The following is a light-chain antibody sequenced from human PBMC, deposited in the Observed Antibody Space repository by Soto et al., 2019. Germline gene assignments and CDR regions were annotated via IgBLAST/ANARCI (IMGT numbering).Light chain of an antibody. V-gene: IGKV1-39*01. CDR2: GGS. J-gene: IGKJ4*01. CDR1: QSIGSY. Sequence: DIQLTQSPSSLSASVGDRVTIPCRASQSIGSYLNWYPQKPGKAPNLLIQGGSILQSGVPPMGRCGGGCSDCTRTISSLKPEDVQSDSCRQIYTITLTFGGGTKVDIK. CDR3: RQIYTITLT.